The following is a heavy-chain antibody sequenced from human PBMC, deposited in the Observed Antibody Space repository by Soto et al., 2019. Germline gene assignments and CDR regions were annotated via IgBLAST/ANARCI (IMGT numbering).Heavy chain of an antibody. CDR1: GFTFDEYA. V-gene: IGHV3-9*01. CDR3: AKDARAVAGLGVYYFDL. J-gene: IGHJ4*02. D-gene: IGHD6-19*01. CDR2: ITWNSGGI. Sequence: EVQLVESGGDLVQPGRSLRLSCTASGFTFDEYAIHWVRQVPGKGLEWVSVITWNSGGIDYADSVKGRFTTSRDNAKNTLYLQMNSLRTEDTAFYYCAKDARAVAGLGVYYFDLWGQGTLVTVSS.